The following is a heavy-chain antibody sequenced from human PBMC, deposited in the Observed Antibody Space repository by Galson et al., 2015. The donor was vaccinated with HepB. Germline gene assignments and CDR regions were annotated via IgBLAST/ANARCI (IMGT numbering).Heavy chain of an antibody. CDR1: GGSISSYY. D-gene: IGHD1-26*01. CDR3: ARAPKKGSSRLGAFDI. J-gene: IGHJ3*02. CDR2: IYYSGST. V-gene: IGHV4-59*01. Sequence: ETLSLTCTVSGGSISSYYWSWIRQPPGKGLEWIGYIYYSGSTNYNPSLKSRVTISVDTSKNQFSLKLSSVTAADTAVYYCARAPKKGSSRLGAFDIWGQGTMVTVSS.